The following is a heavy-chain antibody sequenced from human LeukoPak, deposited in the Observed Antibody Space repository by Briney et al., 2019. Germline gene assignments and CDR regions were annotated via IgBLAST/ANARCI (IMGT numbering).Heavy chain of an antibody. CDR3: ARSYYDSSGYYAQIHDAFDI. V-gene: IGHV4-61*01. J-gene: IGHJ3*02. CDR1: GGSVSSGSYY. D-gene: IGHD3-22*01. CDR2: IYYSGST. Sequence: PSETLSLTCTVSGGSVSSGSYYWSWIRQPPGKGLEWIGYIYYSGSTNYNPSLKSRVTISVDTSKNQFSLKLSSVTAADTAVYYCARSYYDSSGYYAQIHDAFDIWGQGTMVTVSS.